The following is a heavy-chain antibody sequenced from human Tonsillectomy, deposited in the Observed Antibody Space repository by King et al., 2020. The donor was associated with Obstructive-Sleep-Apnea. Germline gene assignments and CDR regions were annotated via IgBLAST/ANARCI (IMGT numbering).Heavy chain of an antibody. Sequence: QLVQSGAEVKKPGESLKISCQGSGYSFTSYWIGWVRQMPGKGLECMGIIYPGDSDTRYSPSFQGQVTISADKSISTAYLQWSSLKASDTAMYYCARHSRFARMPAADYYYGMDVWGQGTTVTVSS. CDR2: IYPGDSDT. V-gene: IGHV5-51*01. CDR1: GYSFTSYW. CDR3: ARHSRFARMPAADYYYGMDV. J-gene: IGHJ6*02. D-gene: IGHD2-2*01.